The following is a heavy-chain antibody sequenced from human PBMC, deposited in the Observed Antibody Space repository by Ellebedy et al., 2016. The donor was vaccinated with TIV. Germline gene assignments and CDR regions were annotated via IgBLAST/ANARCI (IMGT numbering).Heavy chain of an antibody. J-gene: IGHJ5*02. D-gene: IGHD3-22*01. CDR1: GFTVSSNY. V-gene: IGHV3-7*03. Sequence: GGSLRLSCAASGFTVSSNYMSWVRQAPGKGLEWVANIMEDGSEKYYVDSVKGRFTISRDNAKNSVYLQMNSLRVDDTAVYYCASEVLSYYDGSGVNYFDPWGQGTLVAVSS. CDR2: IMEDGSEK. CDR3: ASEVLSYYDGSGVNYFDP.